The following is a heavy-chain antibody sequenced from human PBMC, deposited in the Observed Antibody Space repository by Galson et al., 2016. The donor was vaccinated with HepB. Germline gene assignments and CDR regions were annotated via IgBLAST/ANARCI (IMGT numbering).Heavy chain of an antibody. CDR3: ALYYYHSSGFVEYFQH. V-gene: IGHV3-7*03. CDR2: IKPDGSER. D-gene: IGHD3-22*01. J-gene: IGHJ1*01. Sequence: SLRLSCATSGFTFGSVWMSWVRQAPGKGLEWVANIKPDGSERYYVDSLKGRFTISRDNAKNSLYLQMNNLRAEDTAVYYCALYYYHSSGFVEYFQHWGQGTQVTVSS. CDR1: GFTFGSVW.